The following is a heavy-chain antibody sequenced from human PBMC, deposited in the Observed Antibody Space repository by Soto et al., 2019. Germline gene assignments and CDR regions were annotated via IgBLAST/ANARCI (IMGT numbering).Heavy chain of an antibody. CDR1: GLTFSSYA. CDR2: ITSGGGSR. D-gene: IGHD2-8*02. J-gene: IGHJ2*01. Sequence: EVQLLESGGGLVQPGGSLRLSCAASGLTFSSYAMSWVRQAPGKGLEWVSGITSGGGSRYYADSVKGRVTVSRDKSKNTTFLQMNRLRAEDTALYYCAKMPPALDWSAITGEQWYCDLWGRGTLVTVSS. CDR3: AKMPPALDWSAITGEQWYCDL. V-gene: IGHV3-23*01.